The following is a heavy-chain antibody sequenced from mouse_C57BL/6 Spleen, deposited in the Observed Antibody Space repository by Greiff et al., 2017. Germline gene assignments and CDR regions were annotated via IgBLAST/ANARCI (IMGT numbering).Heavy chain of an antibody. D-gene: IGHD3-2*02. CDR3: ARGETAQATSPFAY. V-gene: IGHV1-80*01. Sequence: QVQLQQSGAELVKPGASVKISCKASGYAFSSYWMNWVKQRPGKGLEWIGQIYPGDGDTNYNGKFKGKATLTADKSSSTAYMQLSSLTSEDSAVYFCARGETAQATSPFAYWGKGTLVTVSA. CDR1: GYAFSSYW. J-gene: IGHJ3*01. CDR2: IYPGDGDT.